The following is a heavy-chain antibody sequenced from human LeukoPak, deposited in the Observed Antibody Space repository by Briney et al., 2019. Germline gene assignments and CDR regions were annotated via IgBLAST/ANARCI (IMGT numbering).Heavy chain of an antibody. V-gene: IGHV3-21*01. Sequence: KTGGSLRLSSAASGLTFSSYTMNSIRQAPGKGLEWVSSISSSSSHIYYVDSVKGRFTISRDNAKNSLYLQMNSLRAEDTAVYYCAGSPHQRNWFDPWGQGTLVIVSS. CDR3: AGSPHQRNWFDP. CDR2: ISSSSSHI. J-gene: IGHJ5*02. CDR1: GLTFSSYT. D-gene: IGHD1-26*01.